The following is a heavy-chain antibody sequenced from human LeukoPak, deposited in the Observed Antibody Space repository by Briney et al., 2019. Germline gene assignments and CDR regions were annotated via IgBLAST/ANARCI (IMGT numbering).Heavy chain of an antibody. J-gene: IGHJ4*02. CDR1: GFTFSSYA. CDR3: AKGEQWLVRGAVDY. CDR2: ISDSDGNT. D-gene: IGHD6-19*01. V-gene: IGHV3-23*01. Sequence: GGSLRLSCAASGFTFSSYAMSWVRQAPGKGLEWVSAISDSDGNTYYADSVKGRFTISRDNSKNTLYLQMNSLRAEDTAVYYCAKGEQWLVRGAVDYWGQGTLVTVSS.